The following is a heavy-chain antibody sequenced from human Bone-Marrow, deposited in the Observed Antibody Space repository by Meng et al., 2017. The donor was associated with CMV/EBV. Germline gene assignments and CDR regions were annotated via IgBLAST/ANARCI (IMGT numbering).Heavy chain of an antibody. CDR3: AKYYFGSGNYYNCPGYFEY. CDR1: VFSFSGYA. J-gene: IGHJ4*02. CDR2: IYIGSSII. D-gene: IGHD3-10*01. V-gene: IGHV3-23*03. Sequence: GESMKISCAASVFSFSGYAMSWVRQAPGKVLEWVSVIYIGSSIITYADSVKGRFTISRDDSKNTLYLQMSSRTAEDTAIYYCAKYYFGSGNYYNCPGYFEYWGQGTLVTVSS.